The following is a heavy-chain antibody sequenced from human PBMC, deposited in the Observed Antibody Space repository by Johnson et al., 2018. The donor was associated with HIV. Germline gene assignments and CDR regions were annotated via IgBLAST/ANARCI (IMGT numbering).Heavy chain of an antibody. Sequence: QVQLVESGGGVVQPGRSLRLSCAASVFTFSSYAMHWVRQAPGKGLEWVAVISYDGSNKYYADSVKGRFTISRDNSKNTLYLQMGSLRAEDMAVYYCAREGRGSSSGAFDIWGQGTMVTVSS. CDR2: ISYDGSNK. CDR3: AREGRGSSSGAFDI. D-gene: IGHD6-6*01. V-gene: IGHV3-30*14. J-gene: IGHJ3*02. CDR1: VFTFSSYA.